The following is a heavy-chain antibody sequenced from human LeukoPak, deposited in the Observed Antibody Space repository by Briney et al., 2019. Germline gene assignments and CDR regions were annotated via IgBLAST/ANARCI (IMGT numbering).Heavy chain of an antibody. V-gene: IGHV4-4*07. Sequence: SETLSLTCTVSGGSISSYYWSWIRQPAGKGLEWIGRIYTSGSTNYNPSLKSRVTMSVDTSKNQFSLKLSSVTAAGTAVYYCARLPYYYDSSGYSDYWGQGTLVTVSS. D-gene: IGHD3-22*01. CDR1: GGSISSYY. J-gene: IGHJ4*02. CDR2: IYTSGST. CDR3: ARLPYYYDSSGYSDY.